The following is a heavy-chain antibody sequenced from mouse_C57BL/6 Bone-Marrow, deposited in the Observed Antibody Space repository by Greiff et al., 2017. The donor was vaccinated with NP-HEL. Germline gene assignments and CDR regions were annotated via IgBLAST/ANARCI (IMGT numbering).Heavy chain of an antibody. V-gene: IGHV1-19*01. J-gene: IGHJ2*01. CDR2: INPYNGGT. CDR1: GYTFTNYY. CDR3: ASPLTGRGGY. D-gene: IGHD4-1*01. Sequence: VQLQQSGPVLVKPGASVKMSCKASGYTFTNYYMNWVKQSHGKSLEWIGVINPYNGGTSYNQKFKGKATLTVDKSSSTAYMELNSLTSEDSAVYYCASPLTGRGGYWGQGTTLTVSS.